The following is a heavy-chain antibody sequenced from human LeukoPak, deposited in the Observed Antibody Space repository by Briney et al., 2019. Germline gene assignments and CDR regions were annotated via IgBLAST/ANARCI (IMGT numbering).Heavy chain of an antibody. V-gene: IGHV3-66*02. CDR2: IHSGGRA. D-gene: IGHD3-10*01. CDR3: VGVETITMVRGASGDV. Sequence: GGSLRLSCAASGFTFSGYAMSWVRQAPGKGLEWVSVIHSGGRAYYADSVKGRFTTSRDNSKNTLDLQMNSLSVEDTAVYYCVGVETITMVRGASGDVWGQGTLVTVSS. CDR1: GFTFSGYA. J-gene: IGHJ4*02.